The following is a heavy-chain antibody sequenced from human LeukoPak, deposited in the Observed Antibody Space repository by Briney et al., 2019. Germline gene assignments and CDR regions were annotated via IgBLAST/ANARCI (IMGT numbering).Heavy chain of an antibody. CDR1: GYTFTSYA. V-gene: IGHV7-4-1*02. CDR2: INTNTGNP. D-gene: IGHD3-22*01. CDR3: ARGDSSGYSNPVDY. J-gene: IGHJ4*02. Sequence: GASVKVSCKASGYTFTSYAMNWVRQAPGQGLEWMGWINTNTGNPTYAQGFTGRFVFSLDTSVSTAYLQISSLKAEDTAVYYCARGDSSGYSNPVDYWGQGTLVTVSS.